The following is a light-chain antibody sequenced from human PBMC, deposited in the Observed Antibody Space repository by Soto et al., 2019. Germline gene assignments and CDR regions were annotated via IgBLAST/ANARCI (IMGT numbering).Light chain of an antibody. CDR2: GAS. CDR1: QSVSSSH. CDR3: QQYGTSPQGT. Sequence: EIVLTQSPGTLSLSPGEGATLSCRASQSVSSSHLAWYQQKPGQAPRLLISGASTRATGIPDRFSGSGSGTDFTLSISRLEPEDFAVYYCQQYGTSPQGTFGQGTKVDIK. V-gene: IGKV3-20*01. J-gene: IGKJ1*01.